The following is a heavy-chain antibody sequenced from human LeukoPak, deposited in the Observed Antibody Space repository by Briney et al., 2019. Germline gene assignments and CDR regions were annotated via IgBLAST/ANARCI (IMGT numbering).Heavy chain of an antibody. CDR2: IYSGGST. Sequence: PGGSLRLSCAASGFTFSSYGMSWVRQAPGKGLEWVSVIYSGGSTYYADSVKGRFTISRDNSKNTLYLQMNSLRAEDTAVYYCARGPHGSGYYTFPFDYWGQGTLVTVSS. CDR3: ARGPHGSGYYTFPFDY. D-gene: IGHD3-3*01. V-gene: IGHV3-66*01. CDR1: GFTFSSYG. J-gene: IGHJ4*02.